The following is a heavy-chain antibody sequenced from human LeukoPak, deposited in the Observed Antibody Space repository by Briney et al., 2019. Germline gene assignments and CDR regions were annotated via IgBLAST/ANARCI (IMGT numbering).Heavy chain of an antibody. Sequence: SETLSLTCTVSGGSISSYYWSWIRQPPGKGLEWIGYIYYSGSTNYNPSLKSRVTISVDTSKNQFSLKLSSVTAADTAVHYCARRPRGGDHPHFDYWGQGTLVTVSS. CDR2: IYYSGST. CDR3: ARRPRGGDHPHFDY. CDR1: GGSISSYY. V-gene: IGHV4-59*08. J-gene: IGHJ4*02. D-gene: IGHD2-21*01.